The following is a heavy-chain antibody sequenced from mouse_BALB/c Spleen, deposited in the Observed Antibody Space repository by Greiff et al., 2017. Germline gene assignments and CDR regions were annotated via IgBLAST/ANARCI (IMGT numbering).Heavy chain of an antibody. D-gene: IGHD2-1*01. CDR1: GFTFSSYT. CDR2: ISNGGGST. J-gene: IGHJ1*01. Sequence: DVMLVESGGGLVKPGGSLKLSCAASGFTFSSYTMSWVRQTPEKRLEWVAYISNGGGSTYYPDTVKGRFTISRDNAKNTLYLQMSSLKSEDTAMYYCARNVYYGNYEGWYFDVWGAGTTVTVSS. CDR3: ARNVYYGNYEGWYFDV. V-gene: IGHV5-12-2*01.